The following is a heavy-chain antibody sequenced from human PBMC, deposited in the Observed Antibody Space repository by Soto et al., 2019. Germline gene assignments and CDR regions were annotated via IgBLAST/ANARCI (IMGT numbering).Heavy chain of an antibody. D-gene: IGHD4-17*01. V-gene: IGHV1-24*01. CDR3: ATVGYGHFPFDY. Sequence: ASVKVSCKVSGYTLTELSMHWVRQAPGKGIEWMGGFDPEDGETIYAQKFQGRVTMTEDTSTDTAYMELSSLRSEDTAVYYCATVGYGHFPFDYWAQGTLVTVSS. CDR2: FDPEDGET. J-gene: IGHJ4*02. CDR1: GYTLTELS.